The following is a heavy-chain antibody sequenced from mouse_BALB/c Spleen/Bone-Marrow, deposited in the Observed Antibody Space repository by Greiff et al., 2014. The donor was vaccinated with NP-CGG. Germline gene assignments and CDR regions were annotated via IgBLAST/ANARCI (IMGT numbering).Heavy chain of an antibody. D-gene: IGHD2-3*01. CDR3: AHDAPFTY. V-gene: IGHV14-3*02. J-gene: IGHJ3*01. CDR2: IDPASGNT. Sequence: EVKLQESGADLVKPGASVKLSCTTSGFNIKDTFMHWVKQRPEQGLEWIGRIDPASGNTKYDPKFQGKATITADTSSSKVSLQLSGLTSEDTAVYYCAHDAPFTYWGQGTLVTVSA. CDR1: GFNIKDTF.